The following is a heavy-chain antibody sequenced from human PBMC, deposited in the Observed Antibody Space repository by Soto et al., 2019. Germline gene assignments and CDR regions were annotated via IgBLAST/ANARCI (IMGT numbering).Heavy chain of an antibody. CDR3: AKDEGQAVTGPLDY. J-gene: IGHJ4*02. Sequence: EGQVLESGGGLVQPGGSLRLSCAASGFTFSKYAMSWVRQTPGKGLEWVSGISESGGITYFADSVKGRFTISRDNSKNTLYLQMISLRAEDTAVYYCAKDEGQAVTGPLDYWGQGTLVTVSS. CDR2: ISESGGIT. V-gene: IGHV3-23*01. CDR1: GFTFSKYA. D-gene: IGHD6-19*01.